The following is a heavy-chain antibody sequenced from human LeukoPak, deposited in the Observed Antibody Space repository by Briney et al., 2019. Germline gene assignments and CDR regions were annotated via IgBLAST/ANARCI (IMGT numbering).Heavy chain of an antibody. CDR1: GFTFRSSA. D-gene: IGHD3-10*01. Sequence: GGSLRLSCAASGFTFRSSAMHWVRQAPGKGLERVALISYDGSDENYADSVKGRFTISRDNPKDTLFLQMNSLRAEDTAVYYCARDYYASGARGLFDYWGQGTLVTVSS. V-gene: IGHV3-30*04. CDR3: ARDYYASGARGLFDY. J-gene: IGHJ4*02. CDR2: ISYDGSDE.